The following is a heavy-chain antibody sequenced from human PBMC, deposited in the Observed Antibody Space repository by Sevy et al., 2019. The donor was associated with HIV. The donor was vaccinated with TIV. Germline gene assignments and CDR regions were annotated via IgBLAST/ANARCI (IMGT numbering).Heavy chain of an antibody. CDR1: GFTFSSYR. V-gene: IGHV3-21*01. J-gene: IGHJ3*02. Sequence: GGSLRISCAASGFTFSSYRMNWVRQAPGKGLEWVSSISSSSSYIYYADSVKGRFTISRDNAKNSLYLQMNSLRAEDTAVSYCARSLAAAGTGHDALDIWGQGTMVTVSS. CDR3: ARSLAAAGTGHDALDI. D-gene: IGHD6-13*01. CDR2: ISSSSSYI.